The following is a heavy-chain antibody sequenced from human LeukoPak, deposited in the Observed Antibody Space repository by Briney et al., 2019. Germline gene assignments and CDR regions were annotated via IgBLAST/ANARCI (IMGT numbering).Heavy chain of an antibody. J-gene: IGHJ5*02. CDR2: FDPEDGET. V-gene: IGHV1-24*01. CDR3: ASVYTSDAGGYGDYGNWFDP. CDR1: GYTLTELS. D-gene: IGHD4-17*01. Sequence: ASVKVSCKVSGYTLTELSMHWVRQAPGKGLEWMGGFDPEDGETIYAQKFQGRVTMTEDTSTDTAYMELSSLRSEDTAVYYYASVYTSDAGGYGDYGNWFDPWGQGTLVTVSS.